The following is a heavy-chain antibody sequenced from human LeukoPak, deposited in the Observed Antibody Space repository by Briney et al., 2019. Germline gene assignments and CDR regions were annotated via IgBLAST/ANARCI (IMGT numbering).Heavy chain of an antibody. CDR2: ISNTGDST. CDR1: GFTFTTYD. Sequence: GGSLRLSCAASGFTFTTYDMSWIRQAPGKGLEWVSAISNTGDSTYHADSVKGRFTISRDNSKNTLFLQMNSLRAEDTAVYYCAKDNDPRAYSAYDSYDYWGQGTLVTVSS. J-gene: IGHJ4*02. CDR3: AKDNDPRAYSAYDSYDY. V-gene: IGHV3-23*01. D-gene: IGHD5-12*01.